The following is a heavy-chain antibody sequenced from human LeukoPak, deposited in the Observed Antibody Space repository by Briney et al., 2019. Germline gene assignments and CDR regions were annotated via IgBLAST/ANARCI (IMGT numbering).Heavy chain of an antibody. CDR3: AKDFHPGIAVAGTGYFQH. D-gene: IGHD6-19*01. V-gene: IGHV3-43D*03. CDR2: ISWDGGST. J-gene: IGHJ1*01. Sequence: GGSLRLXCAASGFTFDDYAMHWVRHAPGKGLEWVSLISWDGGSTYYADSVKGRFTISRDNSKNSLYLQMNSLRAEDTALYYCAKDFHPGIAVAGTGYFQHWGQGTLVTVSS. CDR1: GFTFDDYA.